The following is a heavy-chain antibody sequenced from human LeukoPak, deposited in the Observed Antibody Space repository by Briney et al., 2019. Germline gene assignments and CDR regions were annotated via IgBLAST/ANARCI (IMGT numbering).Heavy chain of an antibody. CDR1: GFTFDEHA. CDR2: ISWNSGSI. CDR3: VKGHCSSSSCFPNYYYYMDV. J-gene: IGHJ6*03. V-gene: IGHV3-9*01. D-gene: IGHD2-15*01. Sequence: ARSLRLSCAGSGFTFDEHALHWVRQAPGKGLDWVSGISWNSGSIAYADSVKGRFTISRDNAKNLLFLQMSSLRAADTALYYCVKGHCSSSSCFPNYYYYMDVWGTGTTVTVSS.